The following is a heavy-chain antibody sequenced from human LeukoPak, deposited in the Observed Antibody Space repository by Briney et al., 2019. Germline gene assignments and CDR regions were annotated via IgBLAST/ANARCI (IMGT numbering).Heavy chain of an antibody. CDR2: INAGNGNT. J-gene: IGHJ4*02. D-gene: IGHD3-9*01. CDR3: ARGYDILTGYSV. Sequence: AASVKVSCKASGYTFTSYAMHWVRQAPGQRLEWMGWINAGNGNTKYSQKFQGRVTMTTDTSTSTAYTELRSLRSDDTAVYYCARGYDILTGYSVWGQGTLVTVSS. V-gene: IGHV1-3*01. CDR1: GYTFTSYA.